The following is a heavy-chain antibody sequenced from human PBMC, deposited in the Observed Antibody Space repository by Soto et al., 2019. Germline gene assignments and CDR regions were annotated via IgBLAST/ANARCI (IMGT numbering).Heavy chain of an antibody. J-gene: IGHJ4*02. CDR1: GCTFSAYG. V-gene: IGHV3-30*18. Sequence: GALRRSCEVSGCTFSAYGMHWVRQAPGKGLEWVAAISHDGTNKNYGDSVKGRFTISRDNSKKTLYLQMNSLRPEDTALYYCAKDEYYYSRSGYYIFDSWGQGTLVTVSS. CDR3: AKDEYYYSRSGYYIFDS. CDR2: ISHDGTNK. D-gene: IGHD3-22*01.